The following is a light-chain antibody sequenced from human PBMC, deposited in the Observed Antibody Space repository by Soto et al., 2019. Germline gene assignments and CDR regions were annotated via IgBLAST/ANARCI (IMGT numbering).Light chain of an antibody. CDR1: QDIRRHY. CDR3: QQYRSSRA. CDR2: AAS. J-gene: IGKJ1*01. Sequence: EIVLTQSPGTLSLSPGERATLSCRASQDIRRHYLAWYQQKPGQTPRLLIYAASSRATGIPDRFSGSGSGTAFTLTISRLEPEDFAVYYCQQYRSSRAFGQGTRVEIK. V-gene: IGKV3-20*01.